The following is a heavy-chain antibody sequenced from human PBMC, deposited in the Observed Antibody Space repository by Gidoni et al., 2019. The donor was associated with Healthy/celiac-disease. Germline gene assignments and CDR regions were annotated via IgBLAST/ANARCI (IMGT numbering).Heavy chain of an antibody. CDR1: GGSFSGYY. Sequence: QVQLQQWGAGLLKPSETLSLTCAVSGGSFSGYYWSWIRQPPGKGLEWIGEINHSGSTNYNPSLKSRVTISVDTSKNQFSLKLSSVTAADTAVYYCARVPRLYSSGWYYYFDYWGQGTLVTVSS. V-gene: IGHV4-34*01. J-gene: IGHJ4*02. D-gene: IGHD6-19*01. CDR2: INHSGST. CDR3: ARVPRLYSSGWYYYFDY.